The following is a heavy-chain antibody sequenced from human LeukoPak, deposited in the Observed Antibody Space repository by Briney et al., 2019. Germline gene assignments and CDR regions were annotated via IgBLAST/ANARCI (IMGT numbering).Heavy chain of an antibody. CDR3: ARQVLHTAMDY. J-gene: IGHJ4*02. CDR2: IYDNGST. D-gene: IGHD5-18*01. CDR1: GVSISSSSYH. V-gene: IGHV4-39*01. Sequence: SETLSLTCTVSGVSISSSSYHWDWIRQPPGKGLEWIGSIYDNGSTYYSPSLKSRVTISVNTSKNQFSLRLNSVTAADTAVYYCARQVLHTAMDYWGQGTLVSVSS.